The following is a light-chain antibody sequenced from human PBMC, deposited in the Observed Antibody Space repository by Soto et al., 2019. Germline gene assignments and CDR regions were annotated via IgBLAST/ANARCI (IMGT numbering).Light chain of an antibody. V-gene: IGLV1-40*01. CDR1: DSNIGASYD. CDR3: QSYGSGLSVV. J-gene: IGLJ2*01. CDR2: ETD. Sequence: QSVLTQPPSISGAPGQRVTINCTGSDSNIGASYDVNWYQHLPGAAPNLLIYETDNRPSGVPDRFSASRSGASASLAIDKLQTGDEGDYYCQSYGSGLSVVFGGGTKVPS.